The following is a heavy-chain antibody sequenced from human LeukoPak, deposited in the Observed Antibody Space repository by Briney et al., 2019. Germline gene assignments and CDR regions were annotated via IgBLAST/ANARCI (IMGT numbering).Heavy chain of an antibody. CDR3: ARDLVGVGYDFWSGYYDPYYYYGMDV. J-gene: IGHJ6*02. CDR1: GYTFTSYG. Sequence: GASVKVSCKASGYTFTSYGISWVRQAPGQGLEWMGWISAYNGNTNYAQKLQGRVTMTTDTPTSTAYMELRSLRSDDTAVYYCARDLVGVGYDFWSGYYDPYYYYGMDVWGQGTTVTVSS. CDR2: ISAYNGNT. D-gene: IGHD3-3*01. V-gene: IGHV1-18*01.